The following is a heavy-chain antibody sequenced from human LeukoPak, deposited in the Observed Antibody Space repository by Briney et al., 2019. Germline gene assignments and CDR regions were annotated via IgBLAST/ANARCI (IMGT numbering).Heavy chain of an antibody. J-gene: IGHJ5*02. CDR3: AREVLGFGVRVVAATGWFDP. CDR1: GGPISSYY. V-gene: IGHV4-59*01. D-gene: IGHD2-15*01. CDR2: IYYSGST. Sequence: SETLSLTCTVSGGPISSYYWSWIRQPPGKGLEWIGYIYYSGSTNYNPSLKSRVTISVDTSKNQFSLKLSSVTAADTAVYYCAREVLGFGVRVVAATGWFDPWGQGTLVTVSS.